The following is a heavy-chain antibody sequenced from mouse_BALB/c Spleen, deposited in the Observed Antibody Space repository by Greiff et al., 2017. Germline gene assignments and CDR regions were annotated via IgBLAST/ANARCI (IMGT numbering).Heavy chain of an antibody. J-gene: IGHJ4*01. CDR2: IDPSDSYT. Sequence: QVQLQQSGAELVKPGASVKMSCKASGYTFTSYWMHWVKQRPGQGLEWIGVIDPSDSYTSYNQKFKGKATLTVDTSSSTAYMQLSSLTSEDSAVYYCTSYGPHYYAMDYWGQGTSVTVSS. CDR3: TSYGPHYYAMDY. V-gene: IGHV1S127*01. CDR1: GYTFTSYW. D-gene: IGHD1-1*02.